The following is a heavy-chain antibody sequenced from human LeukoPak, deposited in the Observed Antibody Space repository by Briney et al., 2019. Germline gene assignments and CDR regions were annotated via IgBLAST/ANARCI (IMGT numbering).Heavy chain of an antibody. CDR3: ANGRSYYDILTGHTFDYYGMDV. CDR1: GFTFSSYG. CDR2: IRYDGSNK. J-gene: IGHJ6*02. V-gene: IGHV3-30*02. Sequence: GGSLRLSCAASGFTFSSYGMHWVRQAPGKGLEWVAFIRYDGSNKYYADSAKGRFTISRDNSKNTLYLQMNSLRAEDTAVYYCANGRSYYDILTGHTFDYYGMDVWGQGTTVTVSS. D-gene: IGHD3-9*01.